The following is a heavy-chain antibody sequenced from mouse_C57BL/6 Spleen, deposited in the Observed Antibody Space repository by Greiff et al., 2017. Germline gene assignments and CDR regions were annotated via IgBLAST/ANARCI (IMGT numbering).Heavy chain of an antibody. CDR3: AREVYDYDRGYYFDY. J-gene: IGHJ2*01. CDR2: IDPSDSYT. V-gene: IGHV1-69*01. D-gene: IGHD2-4*01. Sequence: VKLQQPGAELVMPGASVKLSCKASGYTFTSYWMHWVKQRPGQGLEWIGEIDPSDSYTNYNQKFKGKSTLTVDKSSSTAYMQLSSLTSEDSAVYYCAREVYDYDRGYYFDYWGQGTTLTVSS. CDR1: GYTFTSYW.